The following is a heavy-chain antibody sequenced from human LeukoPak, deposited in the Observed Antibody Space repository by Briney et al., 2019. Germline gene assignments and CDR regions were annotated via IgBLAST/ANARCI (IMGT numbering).Heavy chain of an antibody. CDR3: AELGITMIGGV. V-gene: IGHV3-53*01. CDR2: IYSRGDT. D-gene: IGHD3-10*02. CDR1: VFIVSINY. J-gene: IGHJ6*04. Sequence: GGSLRLSCAASVFIVSINYMTWVRQAPGKGLEWVSLIYSRGDTKYADSVKGRFTISRDNAKNSLYLQMNSLRAEDTAVYYCAELGITMIGGVWGKGTTVTISS.